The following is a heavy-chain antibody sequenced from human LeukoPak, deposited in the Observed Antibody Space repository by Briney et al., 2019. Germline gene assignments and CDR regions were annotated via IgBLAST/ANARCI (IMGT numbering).Heavy chain of an antibody. J-gene: IGHJ4*02. CDR3: ARVALQPYYYDSSGYYLDY. D-gene: IGHD3-22*01. Sequence: GGSLRLSCAASGFTFSSYAMSWVRQAPGKGLEWVSAISGSGGSTYYADSVKGRFTISRDNSKNTLFLQMNSLRADDTAVYYCARVALQPYYYDSSGYYLDYWGQGTLVTVSS. V-gene: IGHV3-23*01. CDR1: GFTFSSYA. CDR2: ISGSGGST.